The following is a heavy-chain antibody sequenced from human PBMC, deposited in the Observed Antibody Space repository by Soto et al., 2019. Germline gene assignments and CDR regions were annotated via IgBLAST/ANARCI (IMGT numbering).Heavy chain of an antibody. CDR2: INPSGGST. D-gene: IGHD3-3*01. V-gene: IGHV1-46*01. J-gene: IGHJ4*02. CDR3: ARTADTIFGVVIDLDY. Sequence: ASVKVSCKASGYTFTSYYMRWVRQAPGQGLEWMGIINPSGGSTSYAQKFQGRVTMTRDTSTSTVYMELSSLRSEDTAVYYCARTADTIFGVVIDLDYWGQGTLVTVSS. CDR1: GYTFTSYY.